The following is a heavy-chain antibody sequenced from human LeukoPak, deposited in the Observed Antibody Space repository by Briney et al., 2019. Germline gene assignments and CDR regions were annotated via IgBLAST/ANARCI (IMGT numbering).Heavy chain of an antibody. V-gene: IGHV3-30*18. CDR1: GFTFSSYV. J-gene: IGHJ4*02. D-gene: IGHD5-18*01. CDR3: AKDTLTGYSYGYVDY. CDR2: ISYDGSNK. Sequence: PGGSLRLSCAASGFTFSSYVMHWVRQAPGKGLEWVAVISYDGSNKYYADSVKGRFTISRDNSENTLYLQMNSLRAEDTAVYYCAKDTLTGYSYGYVDYWGQGTLVTVSS.